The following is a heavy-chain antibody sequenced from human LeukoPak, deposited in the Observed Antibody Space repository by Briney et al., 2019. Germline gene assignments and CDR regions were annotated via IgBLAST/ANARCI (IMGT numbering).Heavy chain of an antibody. CDR1: SSGGYS. D-gene: IGHD5-18*01. J-gene: IGHJ4*02. Sequence: SSGGYSWSWIRQPPGKGLEWVSGISWNSGSIGYADSVKGRFTISRDNAKNSLYLQMNSLRAEDTALYYCAKVDTAMMRGPNFDYWGQGTLVTISS. V-gene: IGHV3-9*01. CDR2: ISWNSGSI. CDR3: AKVDTAMMRGPNFDY.